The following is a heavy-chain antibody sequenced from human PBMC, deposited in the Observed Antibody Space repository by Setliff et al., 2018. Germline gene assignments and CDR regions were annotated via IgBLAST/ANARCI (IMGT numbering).Heavy chain of an antibody. Sequence: GGSLRLSCAASGFIFSSSQMSWVRQAPGKGLEWVAMIMTDGSGKCYVDSVEGRFTISRDNTKNSLDLQMTSLRAEDAAVYYCVTDWSGPDNTFGYWGQGTLVTVSS. CDR3: VTDWSGPDNTFGY. V-gene: IGHV3-7*01. J-gene: IGHJ4*02. CDR1: GFIFSSSQ. D-gene: IGHD1-1*01. CDR2: IMTDGSGK.